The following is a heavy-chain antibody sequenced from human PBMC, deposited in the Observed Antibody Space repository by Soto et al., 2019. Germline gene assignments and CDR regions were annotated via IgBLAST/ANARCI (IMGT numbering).Heavy chain of an antibody. CDR1: GGTFSSYA. J-gene: IGHJ6*02. V-gene: IGHV1-69*01. CDR3: ARTLEYSNLYYYYGMDV. CDR2: IIPIFGTA. Sequence: QVQLVQSGAEVKKPGSSVKVSCKASGGTFSSYAISWVRQAPGQGLEWMGGIIPIFGTANYAQKFQGRVTITADESTSTAYIELSSLRSEDTTVYYCARTLEYSNLYYYYGMDVWGQGTTVTVAS. D-gene: IGHD6-6*01.